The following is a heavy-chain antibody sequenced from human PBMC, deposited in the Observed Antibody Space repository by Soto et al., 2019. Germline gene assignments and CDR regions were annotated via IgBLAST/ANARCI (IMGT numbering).Heavy chain of an antibody. CDR2: IFYSGST. D-gene: IGHD6-25*01. CDR1: GGSINSYY. V-gene: IGHV4-59*01. J-gene: IGHJ5*02. CDR3: ARPHGGSSGWDNWFDP. Sequence: SETLSLTCTVSGGSINSYYWSWIRQPPGKGLEWIGYIFYSGSTNYNPSLKSRVTMSVDTSKNQFSLKLSSVTAADTAVYYCARPHGGSSGWDNWFDPWGQGTLVTVSS.